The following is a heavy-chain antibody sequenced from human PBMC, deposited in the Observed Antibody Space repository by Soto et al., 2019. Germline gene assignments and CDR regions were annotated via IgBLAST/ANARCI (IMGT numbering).Heavy chain of an antibody. CDR2: VSGYNRNT. J-gene: IGHJ4*02. D-gene: IGHD1-26*01. CDR1: GYTFTNYG. CDR3: ARERQWETLPY. Sequence: QVKLVQSGAEVKKPGASVKVSCEASGYTFTNYGITWVRQTPGQGLEWMRWVSGYNRNTNYAQKLEDRVTMTTDTSTIRGYMELRNLPTDGTAISFCARERQWETLPYWGQGTMVTVSS. V-gene: IGHV1-18*01.